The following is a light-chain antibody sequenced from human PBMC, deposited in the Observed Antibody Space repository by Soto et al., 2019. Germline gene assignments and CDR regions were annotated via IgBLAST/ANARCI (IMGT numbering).Light chain of an antibody. V-gene: IGLV2-8*01. CDR3: SSYAGSNNLV. CDR1: SSDVGGYNY. CDR2: EVS. Sequence: QSALTQPPSASGSPGQSVTISFTGTSSDVGGYNYVSWYQQHPGKAPKLMIYEVSKRPSGVPDRFSGSKSGNTACLTVSGLQAEDEADYYCSSYAGSNNLVFGGGTKLTVL. J-gene: IGLJ2*01.